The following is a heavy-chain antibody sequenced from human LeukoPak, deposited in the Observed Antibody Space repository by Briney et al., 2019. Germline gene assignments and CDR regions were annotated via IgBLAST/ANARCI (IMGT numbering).Heavy chain of an antibody. Sequence: GASLGLSCATSGFTFSSYSMNWVRQAPGKGLEWVSYIRSSGDMIYYADSVKGRFTISRDNAKKSVYLQMNSLRDEDTAVYYCVRDPDALDYWGQGTQVTVSS. CDR2: IRSSGDMI. V-gene: IGHV3-48*02. J-gene: IGHJ4*02. CDR3: VRDPDALDY. CDR1: GFTFSSYS.